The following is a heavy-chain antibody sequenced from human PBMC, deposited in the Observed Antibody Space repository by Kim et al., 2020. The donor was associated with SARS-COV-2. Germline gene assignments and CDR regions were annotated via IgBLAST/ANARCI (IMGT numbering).Heavy chain of an antibody. CDR2: IIPIFGTA. J-gene: IGHJ6*02. D-gene: IGHD3-10*01. CDR3: ARDLREIWFGESPLHYYYYYGMDV. Sequence: SVKVSCKASGGTFSSYAISWVRQAPGQGLEWMGGIIPIFGTANYAQKFQGRVTITADESTSTAYMELSSLRSEDTAVYYCARDLREIWFGESPLHYYYYYGMDVWGQGTTVTVSS. V-gene: IGHV1-69*13. CDR1: GGTFSSYA.